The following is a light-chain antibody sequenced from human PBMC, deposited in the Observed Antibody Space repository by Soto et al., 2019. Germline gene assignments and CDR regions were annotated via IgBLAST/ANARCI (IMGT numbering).Light chain of an antibody. CDR2: DVS. V-gene: IGLV2-14*01. J-gene: IGLJ1*01. CDR1: SSDVGSYKY. CDR3: NSYTGTSALV. Sequence: QSVLTQPASVSGPPGQSITISCTGTSSDVGSYKYVSWYQQHPGHAPKLMIYDVSYRPSGVSDRFSGSKSGNTASLTISGLQAEDEADYYCNSYTGTSALVFGTGTKV.